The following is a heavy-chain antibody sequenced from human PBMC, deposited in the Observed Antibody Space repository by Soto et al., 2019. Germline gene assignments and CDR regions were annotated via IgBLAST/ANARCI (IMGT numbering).Heavy chain of an antibody. CDR1: GFTFSSYE. CDR3: ARRQTTRGFDI. CDR2: ISSSGGTI. Sequence: DVQLAESGGGFVQPGGSLRLSCAASGFTFSSYEMNWVRQAPGKGLEWVSYISSSGGTIYYGEFMRGRLKISRDNAKNSVSLQMNRLRSEETAVYSCARRQTTRGFDIWGKGTMVIVSS. V-gene: IGHV3-48*03. J-gene: IGHJ3*02.